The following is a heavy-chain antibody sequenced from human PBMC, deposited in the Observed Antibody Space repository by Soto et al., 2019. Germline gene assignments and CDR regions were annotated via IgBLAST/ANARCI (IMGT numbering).Heavy chain of an antibody. J-gene: IGHJ1*01. Sequence: GGSLRLSCAASGFTFSDYYMSWIRQAPGKGLEWVSYISSSGSTIYYADSVKGRFTISRDNAKNSLYLQMNSLRAEDTAVYDCARLEPRWYGDYEYFQHWGQGTLVTVSS. V-gene: IGHV3-11*01. D-gene: IGHD4-17*01. CDR2: ISSSGSTI. CDR1: GFTFSDYY. CDR3: ARLEPRWYGDYEYFQH.